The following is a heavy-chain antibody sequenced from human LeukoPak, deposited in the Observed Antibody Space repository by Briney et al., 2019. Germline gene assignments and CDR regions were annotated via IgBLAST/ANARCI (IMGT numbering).Heavy chain of an antibody. CDR1: GFTFSDYY. J-gene: IGHJ4*02. D-gene: IGHD2-21*01. CDR2: ISSSGSTI. V-gene: IGHV3-11*01. CDR3: AKAPVTSCRGAYCYPFDS. Sequence: PGGSLRLSCGASGFTFSDYYMSWIRQAPGKGLEWVSYISSSGSTIYYADSVKGRFTISRDNAKNSLYLQMNSLRAEDAAVYFCAKAPVTSCRGAYCYPFDSWGQGTLVTVSS.